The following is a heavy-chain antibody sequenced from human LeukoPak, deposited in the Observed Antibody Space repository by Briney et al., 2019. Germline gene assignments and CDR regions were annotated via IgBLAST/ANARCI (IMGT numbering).Heavy chain of an antibody. Sequence: PSETLSLTCTVSGDSISSYSWSWIRLPAGKGLEWIGRIYTSGSTNYNPSLKSRVTISVDTSKNQFSLRLRSVTAADTAVYYCARDPTTVITTPYYFDDWGQGTLVTVSS. CDR3: ARDPTTVITTPYYFDD. CDR2: IYTSGST. D-gene: IGHD4-23*01. V-gene: IGHV4-4*07. CDR1: GDSISSYS. J-gene: IGHJ4*02.